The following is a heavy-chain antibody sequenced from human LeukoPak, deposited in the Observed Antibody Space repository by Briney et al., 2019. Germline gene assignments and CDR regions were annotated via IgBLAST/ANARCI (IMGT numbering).Heavy chain of an antibody. CDR1: GFTFSTYA. V-gene: IGHV3-23*01. CDR3: AKQTAEGDYVFWSGYHGFDY. Sequence: GGSLRLSCAASGFTFSTYAMTWVRQAPGKGLEWVSAISGNGGSTYSADSVKGRFTISRDNSKNTLYLQMNSLRAEDTALYYCAKQTAEGDYVFWSGYHGFDYWGQGTLVTVSS. D-gene: IGHD3-3*01. CDR2: ISGNGGST. J-gene: IGHJ4*02.